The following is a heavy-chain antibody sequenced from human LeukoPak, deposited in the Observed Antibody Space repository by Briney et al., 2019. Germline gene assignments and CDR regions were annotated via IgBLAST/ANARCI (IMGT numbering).Heavy chain of an antibody. Sequence: PGGSLRLSCAASGFIFGDYSMNWVRQAPGKGLEWVSSISKGSGHKYYADSVRGRFTVSRDNSKNTLYLQMNSLRAEDTAVYYCAKDWGYCSGGSCYNDYWGQGTLVTVSS. V-gene: IGHV3-21*04. J-gene: IGHJ4*02. CDR1: GFIFGDYS. CDR2: ISKGSGHK. D-gene: IGHD2-15*01. CDR3: AKDWGYCSGGSCYNDY.